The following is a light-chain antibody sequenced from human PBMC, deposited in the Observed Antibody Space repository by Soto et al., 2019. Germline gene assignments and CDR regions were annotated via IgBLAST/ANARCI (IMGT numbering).Light chain of an antibody. Sequence: DIVMTQSPLSLPVTPGEPASISCRSSQSLLHSNGYNYLDWYLQKPGQSPQLLIYLASNRAPGVTDRFSGSGSGTDFTLKISRVEAEDVGVYYCMQALQTPATLGQGTKGEI. CDR2: LAS. CDR1: QSLLHSNGYNY. CDR3: MQALQTPAT. V-gene: IGKV2-28*01. J-gene: IGKJ1*01.